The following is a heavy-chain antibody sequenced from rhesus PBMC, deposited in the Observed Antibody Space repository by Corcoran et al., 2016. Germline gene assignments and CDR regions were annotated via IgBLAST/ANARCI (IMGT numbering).Heavy chain of an antibody. CDR3: ASGPLSQLDF. CDR1: GGSIRSSQW. Sequence: QVQLQESGPAVGTPSETLSLTCSVSGGSIRSSQWWNWFPQSPGRGLEWMGGSHGSVGHTEYNPSLKSRVTISKDTSKNQFSLTLTSVTAADTALYYCASGPLSQLDFWGQGVLLTVSS. D-gene: IGHD6-13*01. V-gene: IGHV4-93*01. J-gene: IGHJ4*01. CDR2: SHGSVGHT.